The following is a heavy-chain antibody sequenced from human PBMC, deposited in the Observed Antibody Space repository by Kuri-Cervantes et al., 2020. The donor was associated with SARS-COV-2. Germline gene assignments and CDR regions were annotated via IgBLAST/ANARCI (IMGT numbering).Heavy chain of an antibody. J-gene: IGHJ4*02. CDR2: ISAYNAYT. D-gene: IGHD7-27*01. CDR1: GNTFTSFG. CDR3: EGSVTGDLGDY. Sequence: ASVKVSCKASGNTFTSFGISWVRQAPGQGLEWMGWISAYNAYTDYAQKFKGRVTMTTDTTTSTAYMELRRLTSDDTAIYYCEGSVTGDLGDYWGQGTLVTVSS. V-gene: IGHV1-18*01.